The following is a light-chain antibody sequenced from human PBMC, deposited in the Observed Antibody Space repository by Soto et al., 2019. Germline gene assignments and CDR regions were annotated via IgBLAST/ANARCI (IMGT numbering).Light chain of an antibody. CDR3: IQYHSNPFT. Sequence: DIQMTQSPPSLSASVGDRVTITCRTSYDIRNDLGWYQQKPGKAPKRLIHAASTLQTGIPLRFSGSGSGTDFTLTISSLQPEDFATYYCIQYHSNPFTFGGGTKVESK. J-gene: IGKJ4*01. CDR2: AAS. CDR1: YDIRND. V-gene: IGKV1-17*01.